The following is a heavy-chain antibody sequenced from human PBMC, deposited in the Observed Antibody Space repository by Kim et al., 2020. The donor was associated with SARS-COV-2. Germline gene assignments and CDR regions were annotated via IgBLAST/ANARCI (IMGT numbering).Heavy chain of an antibody. CDR1: GGSFSGYY. CDR3: ARFPDQYSSGPFGGYYYYYGMDV. CDR2: INHSGST. V-gene: IGHV4-34*01. J-gene: IGHJ6*02. Sequence: SETLSLTCAVYGGSFSGYYWSWIRQPPGKGLEWIGEINHSGSTNYNPSLKSRVTISVDTSKNQFSLKLSSVTAADTAVYYCARFPDQYSSGPFGGYYYYYGMDVWGQGTTVTVSS. D-gene: IGHD6-19*01.